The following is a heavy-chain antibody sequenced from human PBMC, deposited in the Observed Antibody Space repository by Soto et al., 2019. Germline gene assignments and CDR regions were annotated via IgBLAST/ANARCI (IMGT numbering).Heavy chain of an antibody. V-gene: IGHV3-74*01. CDR3: TIVPTGKYGVWNY. CDR2: ISPGGSIT. Sequence: EEQLVESGGGLVQPGGSLRLSCVASGFTFSSYWMHWVRQAPGKGLVWVSRISPGGSITTYADSVKGRVTISRVNGNNTLYLQMNSLSGDDAAVYYCTIVPTGKYGVWNYWGQGTLVTVSS. D-gene: IGHD2-8*01. CDR1: GFTFSSYW. J-gene: IGHJ4*02.